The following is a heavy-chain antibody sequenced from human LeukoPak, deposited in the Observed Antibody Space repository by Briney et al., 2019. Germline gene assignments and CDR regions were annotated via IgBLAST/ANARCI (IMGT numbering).Heavy chain of an antibody. Sequence: SETLSLTCTVSGGSISSYYWSWIRQPAGKGLEWIGRIYTSGSTNYNPSLKSRVTMSVDTSKNQFSLKLSSVTAADTAVYYCARDGSAATRGYYYYMDVWGKGTTVTVSS. CDR3: ARDGSAATRGYYYYMDV. CDR1: GGSISSYY. V-gene: IGHV4-4*07. D-gene: IGHD1-14*01. CDR2: IYTSGST. J-gene: IGHJ6*03.